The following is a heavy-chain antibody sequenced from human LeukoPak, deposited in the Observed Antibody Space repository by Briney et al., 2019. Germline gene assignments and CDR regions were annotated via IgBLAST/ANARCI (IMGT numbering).Heavy chain of an antibody. V-gene: IGHV3-53*01. J-gene: IGHJ4*02. Sequence: SGGSLRLSCAASGFTVSSNYMSWVRQAPGKGLEWVSVIYSGGSTYYADSVKGRFTISRDNSKNTLYLQMNSLRAEDTAVYYCAKWGDYDVLTGYYDPDYWGQGTLVTVSS. D-gene: IGHD3-9*01. CDR2: IYSGGST. CDR1: GFTVSSNY. CDR3: AKWGDYDVLTGYYDPDY.